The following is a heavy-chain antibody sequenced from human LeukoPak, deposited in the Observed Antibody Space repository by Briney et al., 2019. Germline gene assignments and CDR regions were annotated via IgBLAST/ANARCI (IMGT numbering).Heavy chain of an antibody. CDR1: GGSISSGGYY. D-gene: IGHD6-13*01. CDR3: ARVQIPRSSWYPGWFDP. Sequence: SETLSLTCTVSGGSISSGGYYWSWIRQHPGKGLEWIGYIYYSGSTYYNPSLKSRVTISVDTSKNQFSLKLSSVTAADTAVYYCARVQIPRSSWYPGWFDPWGQGTLVTVSS. J-gene: IGHJ5*02. V-gene: IGHV4-31*03. CDR2: IYYSGST.